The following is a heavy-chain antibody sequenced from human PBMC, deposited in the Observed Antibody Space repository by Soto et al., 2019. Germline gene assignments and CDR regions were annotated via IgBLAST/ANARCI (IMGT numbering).Heavy chain of an antibody. CDR2: ISGSGGST. V-gene: IGHV3-23*01. D-gene: IGHD3-22*01. CDR3: EKGQWLPGYYFDY. J-gene: IGHJ4*02. CDR1: GFTFSSYA. Sequence: GGSLRLSCAASGFTFSSYAMSWVRQAPGKGLEWVSAISGSGGSTYYADSVKGRFTISRDNSKNTLYLQMNSLRAEDTAVYYWEKGQWLPGYYFDYWGQVTLVTVSS.